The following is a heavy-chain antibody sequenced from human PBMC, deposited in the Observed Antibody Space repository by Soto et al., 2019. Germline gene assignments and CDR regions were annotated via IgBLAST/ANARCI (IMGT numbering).Heavy chain of an antibody. CDR2: IIPILGIA. D-gene: IGHD5-12*01. CDR1: GGTFSSYT. CDR3: ASPWKVTTIVPYYYYGMDV. V-gene: IGHV1-69*02. Sequence: ASVKVSCKASGGTFSSYTISWVRKAPGQGLEWMGRIIPILGIANYAQKFQGRVTITADKSTSTAYMELSSLRSEDTAVYYCASPWKVTTIVPYYYYGMDVWGQGTTVTVSS. J-gene: IGHJ6*02.